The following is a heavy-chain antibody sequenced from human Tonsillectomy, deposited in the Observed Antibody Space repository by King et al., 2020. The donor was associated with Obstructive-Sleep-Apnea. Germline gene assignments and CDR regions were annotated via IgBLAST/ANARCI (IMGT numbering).Heavy chain of an antibody. Sequence: VQLVESGGGVVQPGRSLRLSCAASGFTFSSYGMHWVRQAPGKGLEWVAVIWYDGSNKYLADSVKGRFTISRDNSKNTLYLQMNSLIAADTAVYYCARVHGMDVWGQGTTVTVSS. V-gene: IGHV3-33*01. CDR1: GFTFSSYG. J-gene: IGHJ6*02. CDR3: ARVHGMDV. CDR2: IWYDGSNK.